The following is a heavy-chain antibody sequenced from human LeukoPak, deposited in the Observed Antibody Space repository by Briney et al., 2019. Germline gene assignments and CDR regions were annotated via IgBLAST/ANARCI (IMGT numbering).Heavy chain of an antibody. CDR2: ISGSGGST. V-gene: IGHV3-23*01. J-gene: IGHJ4*02. Sequence: GGSLRLSCAASGFTFSSYAMSWVRQAPGKGLEWVSAISGSGGSTYYADSVKGRFTISRDNSKNTLYLQMNSLRAEDTAVYYCEKYGPRGKYYDFWSGYENFDYWGQGTLVTVSS. CDR3: EKYGPRGKYYDFWSGYENFDY. CDR1: GFTFSSYA. D-gene: IGHD3-3*01.